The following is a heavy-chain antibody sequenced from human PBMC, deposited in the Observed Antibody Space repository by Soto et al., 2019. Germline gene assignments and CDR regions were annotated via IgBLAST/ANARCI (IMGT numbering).Heavy chain of an antibody. V-gene: IGHV4-30-2*01. CDR2: IYHSGST. D-gene: IGHD3-3*01. Sequence: SETLSLTCAVSGGSISSGGYSWSWIRQPPGKGLEWIGYIYHSGSTYYNPSLKSRVTISVDRSKNQFSLKLSSVTAADTAVYYCARGITIFGNQNWFDPWGQGTLVTVSS. CDR1: GGSISSGGYS. CDR3: ARGITIFGNQNWFDP. J-gene: IGHJ5*01.